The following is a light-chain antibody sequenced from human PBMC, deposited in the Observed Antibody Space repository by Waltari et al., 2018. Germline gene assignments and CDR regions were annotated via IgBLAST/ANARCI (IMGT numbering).Light chain of an antibody. J-gene: IGKJ4*01. CDR3: QQSYSPVLT. CDR1: QSSTTY. V-gene: IGKV1-39*01. CDR2: AAS. Sequence: TITCRASQSSTTYLNWYQLTPGKATKLLIYAASSLQSGVPSRFSGGGSGRDFTLTISSLQPEDFATYYCQQSYSPVLTFGGGTKVEIK.